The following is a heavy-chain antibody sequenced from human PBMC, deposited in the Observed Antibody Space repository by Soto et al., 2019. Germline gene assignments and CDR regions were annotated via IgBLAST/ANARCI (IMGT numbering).Heavy chain of an antibody. CDR2: ISYDGSNR. CDR3: AKGGRIPTSSVDY. J-gene: IGHJ4*02. V-gene: IGHV3-30*18. D-gene: IGHD2-2*01. Sequence: SCAASGFTFSYYGLHWVRHAPGKGLEWVAGISYDGSNRYYGDSVKGRFSISRDNPNNTLYLQMNSLRDEDTAVYYCAKGGRIPTSSVDYWGQGTLVTVSS. CDR1: GFTFSYYG.